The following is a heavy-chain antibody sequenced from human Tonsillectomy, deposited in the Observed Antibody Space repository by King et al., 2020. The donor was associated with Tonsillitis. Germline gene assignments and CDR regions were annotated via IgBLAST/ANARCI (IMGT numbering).Heavy chain of an antibody. V-gene: IGHV5-51*01. CDR1: GYSFTSYW. Sequence: VQLVESGAEVKKPGESLKISCKGSGYSFTSYWIGWVRQMPGKGLEWMGIIYPGDSDTRYSPSFQGQVTISADKSVSTAYLQWSSLEASDTAIYYCARRATYYYDSSGYYPDWYFDLWGRGTLVTVSS. D-gene: IGHD3-22*01. J-gene: IGHJ2*01. CDR3: ARRATYYYDSSGYYPDWYFDL. CDR2: IYPGDSDT.